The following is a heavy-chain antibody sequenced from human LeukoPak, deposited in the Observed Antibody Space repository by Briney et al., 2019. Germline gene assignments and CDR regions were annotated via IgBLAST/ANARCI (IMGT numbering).Heavy chain of an antibody. V-gene: IGHV1-18*01. CDR1: GYTFTSYG. D-gene: IGHD3-22*01. CDR3: ARDSITMIVVVPAPIDY. Sequence: ASVKVSCKASGYTFTSYGISWVRQAPGQGLEWMGWISAYNGNTNYAQKLQSRVTMTTDTSTSTAYMELRSLRSDDTAVYYCARDSITMIVVVPAPIDYWGQGTLVTVSS. CDR2: ISAYNGNT. J-gene: IGHJ4*02.